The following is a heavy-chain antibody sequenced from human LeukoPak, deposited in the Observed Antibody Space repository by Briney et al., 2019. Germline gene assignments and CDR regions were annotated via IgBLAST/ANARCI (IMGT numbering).Heavy chain of an antibody. V-gene: IGHV1-24*01. D-gene: IGHD1-26*01. CDR1: GYTFTGYY. Sequence: ASVKVSCKASGYTFTGYYMHWVRQAPGQGLEGMGGFDPEDGETIYAQKFQGRVTMTEDTSTDTAYMELSSLRSEDTAVYYCATSWAEGFDIWGQGTMVTVSS. J-gene: IGHJ3*02. CDR3: ATSWAEGFDI. CDR2: FDPEDGET.